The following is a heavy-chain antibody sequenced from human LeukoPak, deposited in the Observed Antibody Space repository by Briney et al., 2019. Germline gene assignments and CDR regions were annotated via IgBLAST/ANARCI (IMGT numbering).Heavy chain of an antibody. V-gene: IGHV3-9*01. D-gene: IGHD5-24*01. Sequence: GGSLRLSCAASGFTFDDYVMHWIRQAPGKGLEWVSGISWNSGSIGYADSVKGRFTIYRDNAKNSLYLQMNSLRAEDTALYYCAKDQGRDGYNYFDYWGQGTLVTVSS. CDR3: AKDQGRDGYNYFDY. CDR1: GFTFDDYV. CDR2: ISWNSGSI. J-gene: IGHJ4*02.